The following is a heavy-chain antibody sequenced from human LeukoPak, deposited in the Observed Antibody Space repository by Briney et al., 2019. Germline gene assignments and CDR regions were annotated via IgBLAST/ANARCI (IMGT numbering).Heavy chain of an antibody. Sequence: ASVKVSCKASGYTFTGYYMHWARQAPGQGLEWMGWINPNSGGTNYAQKFQGRVTMTRDTSISTAYMELSRLRSDDTAVYYCARVRGYCSSTSCSPFNWFDPWGQGTLVTVSS. D-gene: IGHD2-2*01. CDR3: ARVRGYCSSTSCSPFNWFDP. CDR2: INPNSGGT. CDR1: GYTFTGYY. V-gene: IGHV1-2*02. J-gene: IGHJ5*02.